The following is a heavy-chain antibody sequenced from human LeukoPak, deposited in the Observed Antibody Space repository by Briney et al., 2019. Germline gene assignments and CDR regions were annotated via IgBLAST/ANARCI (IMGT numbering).Heavy chain of an antibody. D-gene: IGHD2-15*01. Sequence: PGGSLRLSCAASGFTFSSYAMSWARQAPGKGLEWVSSISSSSSYIYYADSVKGRFTISRDNAKNSLYLQMNSLRAEDTAVYYCARGVGCSGGSCYSFDYWGQGTLVTASS. CDR3: ARGVGCSGGSCYSFDY. CDR1: GFTFSSYA. CDR2: ISSSSSYI. V-gene: IGHV3-21*01. J-gene: IGHJ4*02.